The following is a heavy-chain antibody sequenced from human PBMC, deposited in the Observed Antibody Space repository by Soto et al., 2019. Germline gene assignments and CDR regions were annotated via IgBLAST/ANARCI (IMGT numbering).Heavy chain of an antibody. CDR3: ARSSTSANYFAY. CDR2: IYYSGSP. J-gene: IGHJ4*02. V-gene: IGHV4-31*03. CDR1: GGSISSGGYY. Sequence: QVQLQESGPGLVKPSQTLSLTCTVSGGSISSGGYYWSWIRQHPGKGLELIGYIYYSGSPYYNPSLKSRVTISVDTSKNQFSLKLSSVTAADTAVYYCARSSTSANYFAYWGQGTLVTVSS. D-gene: IGHD2-2*01.